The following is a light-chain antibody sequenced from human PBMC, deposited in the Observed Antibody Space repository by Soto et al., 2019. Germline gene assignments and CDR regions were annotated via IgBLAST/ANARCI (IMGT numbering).Light chain of an antibody. CDR2: WAS. Sequence: DIMLTQSPDSLDISPRLRATINCKYSHSVLYSSNNNNYLAWYQQKPGQPPKLLIYWASTRESGVTERFSGSGSGTDFTLNISRLKDEDVAVYYCQQYYSTPLTFGGGTKVDIK. V-gene: IGKV4-1*01. CDR1: HSVLYSSNNNNY. J-gene: IGKJ4*01. CDR3: QQYYSTPLT.